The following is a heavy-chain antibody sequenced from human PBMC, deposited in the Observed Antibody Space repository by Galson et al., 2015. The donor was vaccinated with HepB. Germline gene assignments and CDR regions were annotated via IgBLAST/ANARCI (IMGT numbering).Heavy chain of an antibody. CDR2: IIPVFGTT. D-gene: IGHD1-26*01. CDR1: GGTFSSYA. V-gene: IGHV1-69*06. J-gene: IGHJ4*02. Sequence: SVKVSCKASGGTFSSYAISWVRQAPGQGLEWMGGIIPVFGTTNYAQKFQGRVTIIADKSTSTAYMELSSLRSEDTAVYYCARRVPGRGSYVGAYFFDYWGQGTLVSVSS. CDR3: ARRVPGRGSYVGAYFFDY.